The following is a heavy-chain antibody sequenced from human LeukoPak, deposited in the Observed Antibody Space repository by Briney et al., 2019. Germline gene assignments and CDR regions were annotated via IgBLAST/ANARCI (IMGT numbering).Heavy chain of an antibody. J-gene: IGHJ4*02. D-gene: IGHD3-22*01. CDR2: IWYDGSNK. V-gene: IGHV3-33*01. CDR1: GFTFSNYG. Sequence: PGGSLRLSCAASGFTFSNYGMHWVRQAPGKGLEWVAVIWYDGSNKYYADSVKGRFTISRDNSKNTLYLQMNSLRAEDTAVYYCARERFEEHDYYDSSGYDYWGQGTLVTVSS. CDR3: ARERFEEHDYYDSSGYDY.